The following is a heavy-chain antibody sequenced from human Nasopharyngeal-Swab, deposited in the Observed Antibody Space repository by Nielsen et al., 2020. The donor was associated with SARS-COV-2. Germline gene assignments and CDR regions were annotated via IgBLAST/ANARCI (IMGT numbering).Heavy chain of an antibody. CDR1: GYTFTGYY. Sequence: ASVKVSCKASGYTFTGYYMHWVRQAPGQGLEWMGRINPNSGNTGYAQKFQGRVTMTRNTSISTAYMELSSLRSEDTAVYYCARGPQDVVVTADYFQHWGQGTLVTVSS. D-gene: IGHD2-21*02. V-gene: IGHV1-8*02. CDR3: ARGPQDVVVTADYFQH. J-gene: IGHJ1*01. CDR2: INPNSGNT.